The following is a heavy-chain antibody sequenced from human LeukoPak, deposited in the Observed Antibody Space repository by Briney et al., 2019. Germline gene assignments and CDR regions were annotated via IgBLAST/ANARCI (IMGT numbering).Heavy chain of an antibody. CDR1: GFSFNNHE. Sequence: GGSLRLSCVASGFSFNNHEMNWVRQAPGKGLEWVSYISSGGGSIYYADSVKGRFTISRDNAKYSLYLQMNSLRSEDTAVYYCARISTNTWYNFDYWGQGTLVTVSS. CDR3: ARISTNTWYNFDY. V-gene: IGHV3-48*03. CDR2: ISSGGGSI. J-gene: IGHJ4*02. D-gene: IGHD2-2*01.